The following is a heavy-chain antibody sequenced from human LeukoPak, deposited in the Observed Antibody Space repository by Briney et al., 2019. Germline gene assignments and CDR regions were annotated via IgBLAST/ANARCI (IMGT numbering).Heavy chain of an antibody. CDR2: IYYSGST. J-gene: IGHJ5*02. CDR1: GGSICSYY. CDR3: ARITTEYWFDP. D-gene: IGHD1-1*01. V-gene: IGHV4-59*08. Sequence: PSETLSLTCTVSGGSICSYYWSWIRQPPGKGLEWIGYIYYSGSTNYNPSLKSRVTISVDTSKNQFSLKLSSVTAADTAVYYCARITTEYWFDPWGQGTLVTVSS.